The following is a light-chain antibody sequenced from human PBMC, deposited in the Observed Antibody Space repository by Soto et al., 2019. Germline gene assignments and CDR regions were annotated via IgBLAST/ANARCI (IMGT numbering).Light chain of an antibody. CDR2: EVS. J-gene: IGLJ1*01. CDR1: SSDVGGYNF. CDR3: SSYTSSRPFV. V-gene: IGLV2-14*01. Sequence: QSALTQPPSVSGSPGQSITISCTGTSSDVGGYNFVSWYQQRPGIAPKLMIYEVSIRASAVSNRFSGSKSGNTASLTISGLQAEDEADYFCSSYTSSRPFVFGTGTKVTVL.